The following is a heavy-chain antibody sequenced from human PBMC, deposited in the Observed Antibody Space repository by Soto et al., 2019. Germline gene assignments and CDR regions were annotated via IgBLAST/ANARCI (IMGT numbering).Heavy chain of an antibody. J-gene: IGHJ3*02. D-gene: IGHD1-26*01. CDR3: AREGPPSGTSDI. CDR1: GYTFTRYG. V-gene: IGHV1-18*01. Sequence: QVQLVQSGGEVKMPGASVKVSCKAAGYTFTRYGVSWVRQAPGQGLEWMGWISAYNGDTKYAQTLQGRVTMTTDTSTSTAYMELRSLRSDDTAVYYCAREGPPSGTSDIWGQGTMVSVS. CDR2: ISAYNGDT.